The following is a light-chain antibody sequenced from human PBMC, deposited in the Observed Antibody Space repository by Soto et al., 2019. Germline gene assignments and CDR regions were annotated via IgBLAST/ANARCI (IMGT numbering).Light chain of an antibody. V-gene: IGKV1-39*01. CDR3: QQAYIRVT. Sequence: DIQMTQSPSSLSASVGDSVIITCRASQSIGSRLSWYQQKPGKAPNLLIYAASRLRSGVPSRFSGSKSGTDFTLTISDLQPEDFAAYYCQQAYIRVTVGQGTKVDIK. J-gene: IGKJ1*01. CDR2: AAS. CDR1: QSIGSR.